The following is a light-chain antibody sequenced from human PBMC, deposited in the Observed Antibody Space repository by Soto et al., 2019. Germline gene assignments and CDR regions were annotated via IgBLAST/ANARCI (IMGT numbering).Light chain of an antibody. Sequence: QSVLTQPPSASGTPGQRVNIFCSGSSSNIGSNYVYWYRQFPGTAPKLLIQRNNQRPSGVPARFSGSKSGTSASLAISGLRSEDEADYYCGGWDDSLSGPVFGGGTKLTVL. J-gene: IGLJ2*01. CDR3: GGWDDSLSGPV. CDR2: RNN. CDR1: SSNIGSNY. V-gene: IGLV1-47*01.